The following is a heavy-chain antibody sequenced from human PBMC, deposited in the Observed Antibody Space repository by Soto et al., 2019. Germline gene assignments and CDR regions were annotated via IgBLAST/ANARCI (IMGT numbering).Heavy chain of an antibody. Sequence: VSVKVSCKASGYTFTNFNINWVRQAPGQGLEWMGWISAYNGNTNYAQKLQGRVTMTTDTSTSTAYMELRSLRSDDTAVYYCARDYGDYYFDLWGRGTLVTVSS. D-gene: IGHD4-17*01. J-gene: IGHJ2*01. CDR2: ISAYNGNT. V-gene: IGHV1-18*01. CDR1: GYTFTNFN. CDR3: ARDYGDYYFDL.